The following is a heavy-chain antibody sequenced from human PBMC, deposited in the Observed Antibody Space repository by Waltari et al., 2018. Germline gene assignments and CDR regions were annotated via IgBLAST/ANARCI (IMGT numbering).Heavy chain of an antibody. D-gene: IGHD2-15*01. CDR3: AKTKGYCSGGSCGGYWYFDL. V-gene: IGHV3-23*04. CDR2: ISGSGGST. CDR1: GFTFSSYA. J-gene: IGHJ2*01. Sequence: EVQLVESGGGLVQPGGSLRLSCAASGFTFSSYAMSWVRQAPGKGLEWVSAISGSGGSTYYADSVKGRFTISRDNSKNTLYLQMNSLRAEDTAVYYCAKTKGYCSGGSCGGYWYFDLWGRGTLVTVSS.